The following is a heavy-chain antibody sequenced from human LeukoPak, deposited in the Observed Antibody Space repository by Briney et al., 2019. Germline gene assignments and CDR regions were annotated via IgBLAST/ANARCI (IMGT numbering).Heavy chain of an antibody. D-gene: IGHD6-13*01. V-gene: IGHV1-69*05. J-gene: IGHJ4*02. Sequence: GASVKVSCKASGGTFSSYAISWVRQAPGQGLEWMGGIIPIFGTANYAQKFQGRVTITTDESTSTAYMELSSLRSEDTAVYYCARVGSSWYGDDLFDYWGQGTLVTVSS. CDR2: IIPIFGTA. CDR3: ARVGSSWYGDDLFDY. CDR1: GGTFSSYA.